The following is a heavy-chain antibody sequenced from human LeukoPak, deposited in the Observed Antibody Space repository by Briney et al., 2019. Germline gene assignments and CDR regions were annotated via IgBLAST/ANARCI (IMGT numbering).Heavy chain of an antibody. CDR2: IYSGGST. CDR1: GFTASSNY. CDR3: ARQVVRWNFDY. Sequence: GVSLRLSCAASGFTASSNYMSWVRQAPGKGLEWVSVIYSGGSTYYADSVKGRFTISRHNSNNTLYLQMNSLRAEDTAVYYCARQVVRWNFDYWGQGTLVTVSS. D-gene: IGHD3-22*01. V-gene: IGHV3-53*04. J-gene: IGHJ4*02.